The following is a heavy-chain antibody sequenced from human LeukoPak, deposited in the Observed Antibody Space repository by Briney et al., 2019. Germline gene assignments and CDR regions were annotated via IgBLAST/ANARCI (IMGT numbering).Heavy chain of an antibody. CDR2: IYYSGRT. J-gene: IGHJ4*02. V-gene: IGHV4-59*08. CDR3: ARLPTNNYDLDY. CDR1: GGSISSYY. D-gene: IGHD3-22*01. Sequence: SETLSLTCAVSGGSISSYYWSWIRQPPGKGLEWIGYIYYSGRTNYNPSLKSRVTISVDTSKNQFSLKLSSVTAADTAVYYCARLPTNNYDLDYWGQGTLVTVSS.